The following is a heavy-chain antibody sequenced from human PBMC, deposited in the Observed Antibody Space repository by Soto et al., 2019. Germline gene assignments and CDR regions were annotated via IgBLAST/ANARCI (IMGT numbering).Heavy chain of an antibody. Sequence: PWGSLRLSCAAYGFSFSDNYMTWIRQAPRKGLEWISDISSSRDQTYYEDSVRGRLTISRDNAKNSLYLQLNSLRGEDTAVYYCARLLMMTVKFGXCGQGTLVTLS. J-gene: IGHJ4*02. CDR3: ARLLMMTVKFGX. V-gene: IGHV3-11*04. CDR2: ISSSRDQT. CDR1: GFSFSDNY. D-gene: IGHD4-17*01.